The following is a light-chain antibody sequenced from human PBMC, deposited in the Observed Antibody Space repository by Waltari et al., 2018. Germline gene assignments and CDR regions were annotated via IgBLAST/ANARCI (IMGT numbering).Light chain of an antibody. CDR1: QSVGSN. CDR2: GAS. Sequence: EIVMTQSPATLSGSPGERATLSCRASQSVGSNLAWYQQNPGQAPRPLIAGASTGATGVPARFSGSGSGTEFTLTISSLQSEDFAIYYCQQHNNWPLTFGGGTKVESK. J-gene: IGKJ4*01. CDR3: QQHNNWPLT. V-gene: IGKV3-15*01.